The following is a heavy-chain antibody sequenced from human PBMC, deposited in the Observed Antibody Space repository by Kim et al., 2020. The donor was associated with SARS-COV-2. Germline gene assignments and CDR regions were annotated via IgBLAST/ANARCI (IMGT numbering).Heavy chain of an antibody. D-gene: IGHD3-22*01. J-gene: IGHJ3*02. V-gene: IGHV4-31*02. Sequence: KSRVTLSVDTSKNQFSLKLSSVTAADTAVYYCARARGGTMIVVVIGAFDIWVQGTMVTVSS. CDR3: ARARGGTMIVVVIGAFDI.